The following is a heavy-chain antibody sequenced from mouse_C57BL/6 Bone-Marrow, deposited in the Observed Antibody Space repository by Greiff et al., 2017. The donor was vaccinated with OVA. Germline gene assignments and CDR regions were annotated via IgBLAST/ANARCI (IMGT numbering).Heavy chain of an antibody. CDR2: IDPSDSYT. CDR3: ASHYDPWYFDV. CDR1: GYTFTSYW. V-gene: IGHV1-69*01. D-gene: IGHD2-4*01. Sequence: VQLQQPGAELVMPGASVKLSCKASGYTFTSYWMHWVKQRPGQGLEWIGEIDPSDSYTNYNQKFKGKSTLTVDKSSSTAYMQLSSLTSEDSAVYYCASHYDPWYFDVWGTGTTVTVSS. J-gene: IGHJ1*03.